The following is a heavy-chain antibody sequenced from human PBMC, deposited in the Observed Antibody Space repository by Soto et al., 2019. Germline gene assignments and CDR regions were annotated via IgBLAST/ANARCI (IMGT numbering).Heavy chain of an antibody. J-gene: IGHJ4*01. D-gene: IGHD3-22*01. CDR1: FFAFTDAY. Sequence: PGGSLRLSCAASFFAFTDAYLNWVLQAPGKGREWVGRSKRRAEGGATDYAAPVEDGVTVSRVDSKNTLYLHMSSGKTEDTAVYFCNHDKGPAWQKYFFDNWGHGTLDTVSS. V-gene: IGHV3-15*07. CDR2: SKRRAEGGAT. CDR3: NHDKGPAWQKYFFDN.